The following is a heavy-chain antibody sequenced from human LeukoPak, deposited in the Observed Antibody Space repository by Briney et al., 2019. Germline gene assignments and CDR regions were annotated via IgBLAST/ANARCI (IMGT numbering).Heavy chain of an antibody. Sequence: KTSETLSLTCTVSGGSISSYYWSWIRQPPGKGLEWIGYIYYSGSTNYNPSLKSRVTISVDTSKNQFSLKLSSVTAADTAVYYCASGYCSGGSCYRFDYWGQGTLVTVSS. J-gene: IGHJ4*02. CDR2: IYYSGST. D-gene: IGHD2-15*01. CDR1: GGSISSYY. CDR3: ASGYCSGGSCYRFDY. V-gene: IGHV4-59*08.